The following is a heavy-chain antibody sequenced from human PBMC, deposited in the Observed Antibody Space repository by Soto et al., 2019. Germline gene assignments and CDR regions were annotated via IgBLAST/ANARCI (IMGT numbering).Heavy chain of an antibody. V-gene: IGHV3-7*04. Sequence: GGSLRLPCAASGVTFSNYWMSWVRQAPGKGLEWVANIKKDGSEKYYVGSVRGRFTISRDNAKNSLYLEMNSLRAEDTAVYYCARDTGYNSGWGSWGQGTLVTVSS. D-gene: IGHD6-19*01. J-gene: IGHJ5*02. CDR1: GVTFSNYW. CDR2: IKKDGSEK. CDR3: ARDTGYNSGWGS.